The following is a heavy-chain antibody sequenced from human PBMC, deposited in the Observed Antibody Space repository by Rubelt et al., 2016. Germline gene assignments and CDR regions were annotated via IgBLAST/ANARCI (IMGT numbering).Heavy chain of an antibody. D-gene: IGHD3-10*01. CDR2: ISFSISFG. J-gene: IGHJ4*02. V-gene: IGHV3-21*05. CDR3: ARGNSAAY. CDR1: WFAIPKYC. Sequence: GGALRLSCAASWFAIPKYCMSWGCPAAGAGVGGGLYISFSISFGYYAKSVKGRFTFSRDNAKKSVYLQMNSLRAEETAGYYCARGNSAAYWGQGTLVTVSS.